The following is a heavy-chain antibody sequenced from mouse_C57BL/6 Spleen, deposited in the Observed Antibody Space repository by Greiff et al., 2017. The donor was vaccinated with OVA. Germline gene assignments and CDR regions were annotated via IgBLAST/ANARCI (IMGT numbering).Heavy chain of an antibody. J-gene: IGHJ3*01. CDR1: GFNIKDYY. D-gene: IGHD2-4*01. CDR3: ARSGYDYDDPRFAY. CDR2: IDPEDGET. V-gene: IGHV14-2*01. Sequence: EVQLQQSGAELVKPGASVKLSCTASGFNIKDYYMHWVKQRTEQGLEWIGRIDPEDGETKYAPKFQGKATITADTSSNTAYLQLSSLTSEDTAVYYCARSGYDYDDPRFAYWGQGTLVTVSA.